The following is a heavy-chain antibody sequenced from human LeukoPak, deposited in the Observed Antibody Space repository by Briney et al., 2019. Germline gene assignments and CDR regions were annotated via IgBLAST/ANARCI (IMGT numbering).Heavy chain of an antibody. CDR3: AKSVYYDSSGYYSYYYGMDV. V-gene: IGHV3-23*01. Sequence: GGSLRLSCAASGFTFSSYAMSWVRQAPGKGLEWVPAISGSGGSTYYADSVKGRFTISRDNSKNTLYLQMNSLRAEDTAVYYCAKSVYYDSSGYYSYYYGMDVWGQGTTVTVSS. J-gene: IGHJ6*02. CDR1: GFTFSSYA. CDR2: ISGSGGST. D-gene: IGHD3-22*01.